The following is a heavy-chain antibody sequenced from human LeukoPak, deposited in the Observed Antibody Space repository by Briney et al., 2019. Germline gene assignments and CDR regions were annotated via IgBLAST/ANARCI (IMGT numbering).Heavy chain of an antibody. Sequence: SETLSLTCTVSGGSISSYYWSWIRQPPGKGLEWIGYIYYSGSANYNPSLKSRVTISVDTSKNQFSLKLSSVTAADTAVYYCARHLSGYCSGGSCPYYFDYWGQGTLVTVSS. CDR2: IYYSGSA. D-gene: IGHD2-15*01. CDR3: ARHLSGYCSGGSCPYYFDY. J-gene: IGHJ4*02. V-gene: IGHV4-59*08. CDR1: GGSISSYY.